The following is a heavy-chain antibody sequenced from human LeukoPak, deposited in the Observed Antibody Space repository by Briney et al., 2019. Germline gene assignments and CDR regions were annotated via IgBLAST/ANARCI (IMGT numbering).Heavy chain of an antibody. D-gene: IGHD3-10*01. V-gene: IGHV1-2*02. J-gene: IGHJ4*02. CDR3: ARVHYGSGSPTDY. Sequence: AASVKVSCKASGYTFTGYYMHWVRQAPGQGLEWMGWINPNTGGTNYAQKFQGRVTMTRDTSISTAYMDLSRLRSDDTAVYYCARVHYGSGSPTDYWGQGTLVTVSS. CDR1: GYTFTGYY. CDR2: INPNTGGT.